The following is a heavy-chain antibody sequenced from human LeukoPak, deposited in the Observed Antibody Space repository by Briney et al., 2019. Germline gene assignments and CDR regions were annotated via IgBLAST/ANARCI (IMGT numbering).Heavy chain of an antibody. J-gene: IGHJ3*02. CDR3: ARDLLEDAFDI. V-gene: IGHV3-53*01. CDR2: IYSGGST. CDR1: GFTVSSNY. Sequence: GGSLRLSCAASGFTVSSNYMSWVRQAPGKGLEWVSVIYSGGSTYYADSVKGRFTISRDNSKNTLYLQMNSLRAEDTAVYYCARDLLEDAFDIWGQGTMVTVSS.